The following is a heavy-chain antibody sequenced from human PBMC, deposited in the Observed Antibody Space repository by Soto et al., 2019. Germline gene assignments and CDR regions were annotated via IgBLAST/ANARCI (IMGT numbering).Heavy chain of an antibody. CDR2: IYYSGST. J-gene: IGHJ4*02. Sequence: SETLSLTCTVSGGSISSYYCSWIRQPPGKGLEWIGYIYYSGSTNYNPSLKSRVTISVDTSKNQFSLKLSSVTAADTAVYYCGGGYETWGTFDYWGQGTLVTVSS. CDR1: GGSISSYY. V-gene: IGHV4-59*01. CDR3: GGGYETWGTFDY. D-gene: IGHD5-12*01.